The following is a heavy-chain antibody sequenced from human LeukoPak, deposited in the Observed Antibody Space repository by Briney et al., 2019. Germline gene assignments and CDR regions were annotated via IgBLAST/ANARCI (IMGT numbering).Heavy chain of an antibody. Sequence: ASVKVSCKAAGYTFSNFGISWVRQAPGQGLEWMGWISGYNGETNYVQKFQGRVTMTTDTSANTAYMEVRSLRSDDTAVYYCARDYEIAVRYDCFDPWGQGTLVIVSS. CDR2: ISGYNGET. V-gene: IGHV1-18*01. D-gene: IGHD6-6*01. CDR3: ARDYEIAVRYDCFDP. J-gene: IGHJ5*02. CDR1: GYTFSNFG.